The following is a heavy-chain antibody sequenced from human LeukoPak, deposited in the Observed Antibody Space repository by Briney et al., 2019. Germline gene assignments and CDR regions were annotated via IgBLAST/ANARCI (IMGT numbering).Heavy chain of an antibody. Sequence: PSETLSLTCTVSGGSISSSRYYWGWIRDPPGKGLEGIGSIYYSGSNYYNPSLKSRVTISVATSKNQFSLKLSSVPDADTAVYYCARESRGYCSGGSCYRANWFDPWGQGTLVTVSS. J-gene: IGHJ5*02. CDR1: GGSISSSRYY. D-gene: IGHD2-15*01. V-gene: IGHV4-39*07. CDR3: ARESRGYCSGGSCYRANWFDP. CDR2: IYYSGSN.